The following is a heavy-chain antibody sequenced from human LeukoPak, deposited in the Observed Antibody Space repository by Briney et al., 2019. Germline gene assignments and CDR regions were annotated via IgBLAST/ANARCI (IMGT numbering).Heavy chain of an antibody. CDR1: GGSISSSSYY. CDR2: IYSSGST. V-gene: IGHV4-39*01. D-gene: IGHD6-19*01. CDR3: ARHASYSSGWYYFDY. Sequence: SETLSLTCSVSGGSISSSSYYWGWIRQPPGKGLEWTGSIYSSGSTYYSPSLKSRVTISVDTSKNQFSLKLSSVTAADTAVYYCARHASYSSGWYYFDYWGQGTLVTVSS. J-gene: IGHJ4*02.